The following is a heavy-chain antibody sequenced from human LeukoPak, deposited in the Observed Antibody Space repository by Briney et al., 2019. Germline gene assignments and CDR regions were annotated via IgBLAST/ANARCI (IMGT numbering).Heavy chain of an antibody. CDR3: ARRYSGSYSAFDI. Sequence: GESLKISCKGSGYSFSSYWIGWVRQVPGKGLEWMGIIDPGDSDTRYSPSFQGQVTISADKSISTAYLQWSSLKASDTAMYYCARRYSGSYSAFDIWGQGTMVTVSS. D-gene: IGHD1-26*01. CDR2: IDPGDSDT. V-gene: IGHV5-51*01. CDR1: GYSFSSYW. J-gene: IGHJ3*02.